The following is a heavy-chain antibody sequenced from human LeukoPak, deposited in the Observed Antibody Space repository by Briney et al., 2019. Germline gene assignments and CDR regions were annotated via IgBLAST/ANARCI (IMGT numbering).Heavy chain of an antibody. CDR1: GYTFTSYY. V-gene: IGHV1-46*01. CDR3: ASPNGGGDFDI. J-gene: IGHJ3*02. CDR2: INPSGGST. Sequence: ASVKVSCKASGYTFTSYYMHWVRQTPGQGLEWMGIINPSGGSTSYAQKFQGRVTMTRDTSTRTVYMGLSSLRSEDTAVYYCASPNGGGDFDIWGQGTMVTVSS. D-gene: IGHD3-16*01.